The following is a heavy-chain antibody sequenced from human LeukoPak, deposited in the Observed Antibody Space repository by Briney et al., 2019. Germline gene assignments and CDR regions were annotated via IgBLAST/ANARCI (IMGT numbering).Heavy chain of an antibody. CDR1: GYTFSDYY. D-gene: IGHD3-22*01. Sequence: ASVNVSCKASGYTFSDYYMHWVRQAPGQGLEWMGWVNPNSGGTNYAQKFQGRVTMTRDTSIRTAYMELSRLRSDDTAVYYCARIAEYYDSSGSLDYWGQGTLVTVSS. CDR2: VNPNSGGT. J-gene: IGHJ4*02. V-gene: IGHV1-2*02. CDR3: ARIAEYYDSSGSLDY.